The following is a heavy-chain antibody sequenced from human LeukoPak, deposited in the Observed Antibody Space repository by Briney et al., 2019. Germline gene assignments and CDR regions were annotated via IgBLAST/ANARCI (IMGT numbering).Heavy chain of an antibody. CDR3: APEYYDENVYDY. Sequence: SETLSLTCAVYGGSFSGYYWSWIRQPPGKGLEWIGEINHSGSTNYNPSLKSRVTISVDTSKNQFSLKLSSVTAADTAVYYCAPEYYDENVYDYWGKEPRAPVP. CDR1: GGSFSGYY. D-gene: IGHD4-17*01. V-gene: IGHV4-34*01. J-gene: IGHJ4*02. CDR2: INHSGST.